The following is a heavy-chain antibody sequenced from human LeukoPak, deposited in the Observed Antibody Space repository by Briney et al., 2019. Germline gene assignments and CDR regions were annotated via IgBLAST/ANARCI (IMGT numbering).Heavy chain of an antibody. CDR1: GFTFSSYW. J-gene: IGHJ4*02. CDR3: ARGAISSQWFGEFPRVYFDY. D-gene: IGHD3-10*01. CDR2: IKQDGSEK. V-gene: IGHV3-7*01. Sequence: GGSLRLSCAASGFTFSSYWMSWVRQAPGKGLEWVANIKQDGSEKYYVDSVKGRFTISRDNAKNSLYLQMNSLRAEDTAVYYCARGAISSQWFGEFPRVYFDYWGQGTLVTVSS.